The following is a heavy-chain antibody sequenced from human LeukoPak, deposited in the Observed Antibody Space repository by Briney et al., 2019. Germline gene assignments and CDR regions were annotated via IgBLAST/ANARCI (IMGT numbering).Heavy chain of an antibody. V-gene: IGHV4-39*01. CDR3: ARVRLGFAVDY. Sequence: SETLSLTCAVSGGSISSNAYSWSWLRQPPGQALEWIGTIYFSGSTFSNPSLRSRVTISADMSRNKFSLKMSSVTAADTAVYYCARVRLGFAVDYWGQGTLVTVSS. CDR2: IYFSGST. J-gene: IGHJ4*02. D-gene: IGHD3-10*01. CDR1: GGSISSNAYS.